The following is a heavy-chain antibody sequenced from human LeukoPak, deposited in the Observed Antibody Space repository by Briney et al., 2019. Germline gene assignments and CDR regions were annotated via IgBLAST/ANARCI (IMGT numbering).Heavy chain of an antibody. J-gene: IGHJ6*02. CDR2: IIPILGIA. CDR1: GGTFSSYA. V-gene: IGHV1-69*04. CDR3: AREVNRRLYYYYGMDV. Sequence: ASVKVSCKASGGTFSSYAISWVRQAPGQGLEWMGRIIPILGIANYAQKFQGRVTITADKSTSTAYMELSSLRSEDTAVYYCAREVNRRLYYYYGMDVWGQGTTVTVSS.